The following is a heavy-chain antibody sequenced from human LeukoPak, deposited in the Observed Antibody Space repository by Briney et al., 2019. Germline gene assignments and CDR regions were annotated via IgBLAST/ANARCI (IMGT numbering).Heavy chain of an antibody. Sequence: GGSLRLSCAASGFPFYQYAIHWVRQVPGKGLEWVSGISWNSGSIGYADSVKGRFTISRDSAKNSVYLQMNSLRPEDTALYYCAKDKAPLYSGYDWDLDFWGQGTLVTVSS. CDR3: AKDKAPLYSGYDWDLDF. J-gene: IGHJ4*02. CDR1: GFPFYQYA. V-gene: IGHV3-9*01. D-gene: IGHD5-12*01. CDR2: ISWNSGSI.